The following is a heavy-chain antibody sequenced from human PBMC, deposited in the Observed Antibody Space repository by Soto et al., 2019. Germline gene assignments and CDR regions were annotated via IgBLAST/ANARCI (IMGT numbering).Heavy chain of an antibody. CDR2: IIPIFGTA. Sequence: SVKVSCKASGGTFSSYAISWVRQAPGQGLEWMGGIIPIFGTANYAQKFQGRVTITADESTSTAYMELSSLRSEDTAVYYCARDNLRYYDILTGYCPFDYWGQGTLVTVSS. D-gene: IGHD3-9*01. J-gene: IGHJ4*02. V-gene: IGHV1-69*13. CDR3: ARDNLRYYDILTGYCPFDY. CDR1: GGTFSSYA.